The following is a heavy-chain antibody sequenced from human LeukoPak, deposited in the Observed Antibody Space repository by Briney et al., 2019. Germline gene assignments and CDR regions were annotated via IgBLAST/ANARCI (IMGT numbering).Heavy chain of an antibody. J-gene: IGHJ4*02. Sequence: GGSLRLSCAASGFSFSSYWMSWVRQAPGKGLEWVANIKQDGGEEFYVDSVKGRFTISRDNAKNSLYLQMNSLRAEDTAVYYCARDLVVVTDDYWGQGTLVTVSS. D-gene: IGHD2-21*02. CDR1: GFSFSSYW. V-gene: IGHV3-7*01. CDR2: IKQDGGEE. CDR3: ARDLVVVTDDY.